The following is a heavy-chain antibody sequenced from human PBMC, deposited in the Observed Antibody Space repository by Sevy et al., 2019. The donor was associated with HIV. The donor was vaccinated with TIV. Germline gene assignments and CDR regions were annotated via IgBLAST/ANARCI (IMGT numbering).Heavy chain of an antibody. V-gene: IGHV3-49*03. Sequence: GGSLRLSCTGSGFTFGDYAMSWIRQAPGKGLEWVGFIRSQNYGGTTEYAASVKGRFTISRDNSKSIAYLQMNSLKTEYTAVYYCTRVLGTISPYYYYGLDVWCQGTTVTVSS. CDR2: IRSQNYGGTT. CDR1: GFTFGDYA. D-gene: IGHD3-3*01. J-gene: IGHJ6*02. CDR3: TRVLGTISPYYYYGLDV.